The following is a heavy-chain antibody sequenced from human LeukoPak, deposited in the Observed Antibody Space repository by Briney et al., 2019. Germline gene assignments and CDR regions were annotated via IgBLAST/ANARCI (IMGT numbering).Heavy chain of an antibody. D-gene: IGHD3-10*01. V-gene: IGHV3-23*01. CDR2: ISGSGGST. CDR1: GFTFSSYA. J-gene: IGHJ5*02. Sequence: GGSLRLSCAASGFTFSSYAMSWVRQAPGKGLEWVSAISGSGGSTYYADSVKGRFTISRDNSKNTLYLQMNSLRAEDTAVYYCAKGDRGLPSRGVIWFDPWGQGTLVTVSS. CDR3: AKGDRGLPSRGVIWFDP.